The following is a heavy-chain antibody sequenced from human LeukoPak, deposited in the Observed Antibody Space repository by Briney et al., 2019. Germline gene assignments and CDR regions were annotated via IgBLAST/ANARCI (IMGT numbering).Heavy chain of an antibody. V-gene: IGHV3-23*01. CDR3: ARSYCSSTSCYYDAFDI. CDR2: ISGSGGST. CDR1: GFTFSSYA. Sequence: PGGSLRLSCAASGFTFSSYAMSWVRQAPGKGLEWVSAISGSGGSTYYADSAKGRFTISRDNSKNTLYLQMNSLRAEDTAVYYCARSYCSSTSCYYDAFDIWGQGTMVTVSS. J-gene: IGHJ3*02. D-gene: IGHD2-2*01.